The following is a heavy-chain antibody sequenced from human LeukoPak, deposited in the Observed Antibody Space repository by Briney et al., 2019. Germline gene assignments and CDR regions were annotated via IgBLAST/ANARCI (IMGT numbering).Heavy chain of an antibody. D-gene: IGHD1-26*01. CDR1: GFTFSSYA. V-gene: IGHV3-23*01. CDR3: AKDRIVGASSIDY. Sequence: GGSLRLSCAASGFTFSSYAMSWVRQAPGKGLEWVSAISGSGGSTYYADSVKGRFTISRDNAKNSLYLQMNSLRAEDTAVYYCAKDRIVGASSIDYWGQGTLVTVSS. CDR2: ISGSGGST. J-gene: IGHJ4*02.